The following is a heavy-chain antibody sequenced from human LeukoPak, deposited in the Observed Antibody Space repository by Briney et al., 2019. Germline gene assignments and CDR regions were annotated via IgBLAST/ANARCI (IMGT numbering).Heavy chain of an antibody. CDR2: INPNSGGT. CDR1: GYTFTGYY. V-gene: IGHV1-2*06. CDR3: ARGRTMVVTQTDY. Sequence: ASVKVSCXASGYTFTGYYMHWVRQARGQGLEWMGRINPNSGGTNYAQKFQGRVTMTRDTSISTAYMELSRLRSDDTAVYYCARGRTMVVTQTDYWGQGTLVTVSS. D-gene: IGHD4-23*01. J-gene: IGHJ4*02.